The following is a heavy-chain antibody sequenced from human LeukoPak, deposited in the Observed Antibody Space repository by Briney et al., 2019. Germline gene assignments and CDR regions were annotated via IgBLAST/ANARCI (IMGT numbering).Heavy chain of an antibody. CDR1: GGSFSGYY. CDR2: INHSGST. Sequence: PSETLSLTCAVYGGSFSGYYWSWIRQPPGKGLEWIGEINHSGSTNYNPSLKSRVTISVDTSKNQFSLRLSSVTAADTAVYYCARDCSSTSCYTGDYWGQGTLVTVSS. J-gene: IGHJ4*02. CDR3: ARDCSSTSCYTGDY. D-gene: IGHD2-2*02. V-gene: IGHV4-34*01.